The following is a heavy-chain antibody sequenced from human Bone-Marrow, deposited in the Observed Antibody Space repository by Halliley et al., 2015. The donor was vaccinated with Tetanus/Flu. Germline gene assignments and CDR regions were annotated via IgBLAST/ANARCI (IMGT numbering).Heavy chain of an antibody. V-gene: IGHV3-30*01. Sequence: AYDGSNEKYADYVKGRFTTSRDNSKDTLFLEMDILRLEDTAVYYCARANYDILTGYYGWLDVWGQGTTVTVSS. J-gene: IGHJ6*02. CDR2: AYDGSNE. D-gene: IGHD3-9*01. CDR3: ARANYDILTGYYGWLDV.